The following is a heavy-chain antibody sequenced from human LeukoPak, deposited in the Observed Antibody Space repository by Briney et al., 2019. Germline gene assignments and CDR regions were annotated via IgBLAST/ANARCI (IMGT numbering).Heavy chain of an antibody. CDR1: GDRFTSYW. V-gene: IGHV5-51*01. Sequence: RESLKISCKGYGDRFTSYWVAWVRPMPGKGMEWMGIIFPGDSDTRYSPSIQGQVTISVDRSISTAYLQWSSLKASDTAIYYCARRPLHSQNWLAPWGQGTLVTVSS. CDR3: ARRPLHSQNWLAP. CDR2: IFPGDSDT. J-gene: IGHJ5*02.